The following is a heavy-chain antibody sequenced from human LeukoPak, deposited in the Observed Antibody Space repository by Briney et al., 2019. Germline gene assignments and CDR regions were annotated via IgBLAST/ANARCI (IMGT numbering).Heavy chain of an antibody. CDR2: ISDSGSNT. Sequence: GGSLGLSCVASGFSFSNYAMSWVRQTPGKGLEWVSVISDSGSNTYYADSVKGRFTISRDNSKNTLYLQINSLRAEDTALYHCAKERSLNGGYSDGYFDHWGQGTLVAVSS. V-gene: IGHV3-23*01. CDR3: AKERSLNGGYSDGYFDH. J-gene: IGHJ4*02. CDR1: GFSFSNYA. D-gene: IGHD4-23*01.